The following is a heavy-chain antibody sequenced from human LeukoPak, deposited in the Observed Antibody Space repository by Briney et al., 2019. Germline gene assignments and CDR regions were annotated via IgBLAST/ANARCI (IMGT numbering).Heavy chain of an antibody. D-gene: IGHD1-26*01. Sequence: GGSLRPSCAASGFTFSSYEMNWVRQAPGKGLEWVSYISSSGSTIYYADSVKGRFTISRDNAKNSLYLQMNSLRAEDTAVYYCARDSGSYSSDWGQGTLVTVSS. V-gene: IGHV3-48*03. CDR1: GFTFSSYE. J-gene: IGHJ4*02. CDR2: ISSSGSTI. CDR3: ARDSGSYSSD.